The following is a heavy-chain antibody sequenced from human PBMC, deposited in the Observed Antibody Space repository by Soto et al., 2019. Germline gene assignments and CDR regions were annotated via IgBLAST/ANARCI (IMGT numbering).Heavy chain of an antibody. CDR3: AKQRAGYGSGSDTFYFDF. V-gene: IGHV3-23*01. D-gene: IGHD3-10*01. CDR2: LSGSGGTT. CDR1: GFTFSTYA. J-gene: IGHJ4*02. Sequence: HPGGSLRLSCSTSGFTFSTYAMNWVRQAPGKGLEWVSALSGSGGTTYYVDSVRGRFTISRDNSKNTLFLQMSSLRAEDTALYYCAKQRAGYGSGSDTFYFDFWGQGTLVTVSS.